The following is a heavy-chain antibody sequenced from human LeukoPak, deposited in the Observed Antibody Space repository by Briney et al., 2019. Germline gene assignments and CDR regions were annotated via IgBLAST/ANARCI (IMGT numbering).Heavy chain of an antibody. J-gene: IGHJ4*02. CDR1: GDSISSGTYY. Sequence: SETLSLTCIVSGDSISSGTYYWSWIRQPPGKGLEWIGYIYSSGSTNYNPSLKRRVTISLDTSKNQFSLKLSSVTAADTAVYYCARDHRGTSGWYDVAYWSQGTLVTVSS. CDR3: ARDHRGTSGWYDVAY. V-gene: IGHV4-61*01. CDR2: IYSSGST. D-gene: IGHD6-19*01.